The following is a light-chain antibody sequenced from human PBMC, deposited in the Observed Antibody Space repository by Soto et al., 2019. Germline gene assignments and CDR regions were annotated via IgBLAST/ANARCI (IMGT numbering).Light chain of an antibody. V-gene: IGLV2-11*01. CDR1: SSDVGGYNY. Sequence: QSALTQPRSVSGSPGQSVTMSCTGTSSDVGGYNYVSWYQQHPGKAPKVMIYEVSKWPSGVPDRFSGSKSGNTASLTISGLQAEDEADYYCCSYAGSYTYVFGTGTKLTVL. J-gene: IGLJ1*01. CDR3: CSYAGSYTYV. CDR2: EVS.